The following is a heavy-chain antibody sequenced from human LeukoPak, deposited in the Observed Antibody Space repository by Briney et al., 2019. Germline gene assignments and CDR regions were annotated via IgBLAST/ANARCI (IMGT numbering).Heavy chain of an antibody. V-gene: IGHV4-4*09. Sequence: SETLSLTCTVSGGSISTYYWSWIRPPPGKGLEWIAYIHASGPTNYNPSLKSRITISVDTSKNQFSPKLSSVTAADTAVYYCARHDAGIAARPFDNWGQGTLVTVSS. CDR2: IHASGPT. CDR1: GGSISTYY. CDR3: ARHDAGIAARPFDN. J-gene: IGHJ4*02. D-gene: IGHD6-6*01.